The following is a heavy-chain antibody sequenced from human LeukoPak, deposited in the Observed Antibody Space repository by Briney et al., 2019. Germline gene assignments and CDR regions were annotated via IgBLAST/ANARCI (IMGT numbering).Heavy chain of an antibody. J-gene: IGHJ3*02. V-gene: IGHV5-51*01. D-gene: IGHD1-7*01. Sequence: LGESLKISCEGSGYSFTNYWIGWVRQLPGKGLEWMGIIFPGDSDTRYSPSFQGQVNISADTSIRTAYPQWSSLKASDTAMYYCARTITGTTSAAFDIWGQGTMVTVSS. CDR1: GYSFTNYW. CDR3: ARTITGTTSAAFDI. CDR2: IFPGDSDT.